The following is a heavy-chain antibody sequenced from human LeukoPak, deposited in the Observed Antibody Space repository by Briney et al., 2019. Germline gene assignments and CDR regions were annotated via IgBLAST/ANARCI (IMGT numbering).Heavy chain of an antibody. D-gene: IGHD5-12*01. CDR3: VTDVRAFGGYDVNYYYFAMGL. J-gene: IGHJ6*02. Sequence: ASVKVSCKLSGSTLSEFYIHWVRQAPGKGPEWMGGSDPEDDKKVFAQKFQGRVTMTEDTSTDTAFMELRSLGIEDTAVYYCVTDVRAFGGYDVNYYYFAMGLWGRGTSVIVSS. V-gene: IGHV1-24*01. CDR1: GSTLSEFY. CDR2: SDPEDDKK.